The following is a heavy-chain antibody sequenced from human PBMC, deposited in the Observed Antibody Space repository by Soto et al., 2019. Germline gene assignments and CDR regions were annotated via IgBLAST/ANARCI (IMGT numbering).Heavy chain of an antibody. CDR2: INPSGNT. CDR1: GGSLSGNY. CDR3: ARGRDGGGAS. J-gene: IGHJ5*02. V-gene: IGHV4-34*01. D-gene: IGHD2-15*01. Sequence: QVQLQQWGAGLLKPSETLSLTCAVYGGSLSGNYWSWIRQPPGEGLEWIGEINPSGNTNYSPSLKSRAPISADTSKNQFSLKLSSVIAADTAVYYCARGRDGGGASWGQGTLVTVSS.